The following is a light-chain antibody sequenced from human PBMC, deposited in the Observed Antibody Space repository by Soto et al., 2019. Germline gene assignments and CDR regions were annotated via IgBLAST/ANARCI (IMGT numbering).Light chain of an antibody. Sequence: DVQLTQSPSTLSASVGDSVTTTCRASQNVTTSLAWYQHKPGKAPKLLMFDVSNLESGVPSRFSGSGSGTEFTLAISSLQPGDFATYYCQHYNTYPWTFGQGTKVDIK. CDR3: QHYNTYPWT. CDR2: DVS. CDR1: QNVTTS. V-gene: IGKV1-5*01. J-gene: IGKJ1*01.